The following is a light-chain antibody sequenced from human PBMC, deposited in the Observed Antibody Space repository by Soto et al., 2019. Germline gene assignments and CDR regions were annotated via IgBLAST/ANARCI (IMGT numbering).Light chain of an antibody. Sequence: QLVLTQSPSASASLGASVTLTCTLSSGHSNYAIAWPQQQPEKGPRYLMKLHSDGSHNKGDGVPDRFSGSSSGAERYPTIAGHQSEDEAGYYCQTWGTGFRVFGGGTKVTV. J-gene: IGLJ3*02. CDR1: SGHSNYA. CDR2: LHSDGSH. CDR3: QTWGTGFRV. V-gene: IGLV4-69*01.